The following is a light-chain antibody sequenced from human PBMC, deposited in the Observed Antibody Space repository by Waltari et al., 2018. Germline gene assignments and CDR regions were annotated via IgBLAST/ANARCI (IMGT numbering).Light chain of an antibody. CDR3: QHYGNAPTT. J-gene: IGKJ2*01. Sequence: EIVLTQSPDTLSLPPGERATLSCRASESVSNNYLAWYQQKPGQPPRLLVYGASSRPSVIPGRFSGSGSGTDFTLTVSSLEPEDFAVYYCQHYGNAPTTFGQGTKVEI. CDR2: GAS. CDR1: ESVSNNY. V-gene: IGKV3-20*01.